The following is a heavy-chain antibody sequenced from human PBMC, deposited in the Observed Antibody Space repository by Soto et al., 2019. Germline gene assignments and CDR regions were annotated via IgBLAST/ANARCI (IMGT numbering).Heavy chain of an antibody. CDR2: IYYSGST. Sequence: SETLSLTCTVSGGSISSYYWSWIRQPPGKGLEWIGYIYYSGSTNYNPSLKSRVTISVDTSKNQFSLKLSSVTAADTAVYYCARVGPDLHNWFDPWGQGTLVTVSS. CDR3: ARVGPDLHNWFDP. D-gene: IGHD3-16*01. CDR1: GGSISSYY. V-gene: IGHV4-59*01. J-gene: IGHJ5*02.